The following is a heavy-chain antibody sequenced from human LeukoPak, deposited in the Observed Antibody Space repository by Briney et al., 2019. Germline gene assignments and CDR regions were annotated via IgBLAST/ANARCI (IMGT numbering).Heavy chain of an antibody. CDR3: AKRGTSYDILTGYSGFDP. Sequence: GGSLRLSCAASGFTFSSYAMSWVRQAPGKGLECVSAISNSGGSTYYADSVKGRFTISRDNSKNRLYLQMNSLRAEDTAIYYCAKRGTSYDILTGYSGFDPWGQGTLVTVSS. D-gene: IGHD3-9*01. CDR1: GFTFSSYA. CDR2: ISNSGGST. J-gene: IGHJ5*02. V-gene: IGHV3-23*01.